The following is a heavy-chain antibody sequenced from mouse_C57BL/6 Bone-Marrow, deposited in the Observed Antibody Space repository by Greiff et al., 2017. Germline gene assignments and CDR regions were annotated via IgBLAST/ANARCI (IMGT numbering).Heavy chain of an antibody. D-gene: IGHD1-1*01. CDR3: ARHPTVVPFDY. CDR2: ISSGGSYT. J-gene: IGHJ2*01. V-gene: IGHV5-6*02. Sequence: DVKLVESGGDLVKPGGSLKLSCAASGFTFSSYGMSWVRQTPDKRLEWVATISSGGSYTTYPDSVKGRFTISRDNAKNTLYLQMISLKSEDTAMYYCARHPTVVPFDYWGQGTTLTVSS. CDR1: GFTFSSYG.